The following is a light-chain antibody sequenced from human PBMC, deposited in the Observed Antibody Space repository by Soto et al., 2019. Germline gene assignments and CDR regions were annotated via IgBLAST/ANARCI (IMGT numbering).Light chain of an antibody. J-gene: IGLJ1*01. CDR1: SSDVGSYNY. V-gene: IGLV2-14*01. CDR3: ISYTSSSTLYV. Sequence: QSVLTQPASVSGSPGQSITISCNGTSSDVGSYNYVSWYQQHPGKAPKLMIYEVSNRPSGVSNRFSGSKSGNTASLTISGLQAEDEADYYCISYTSSSTLYVFGTGPKVTVL. CDR2: EVS.